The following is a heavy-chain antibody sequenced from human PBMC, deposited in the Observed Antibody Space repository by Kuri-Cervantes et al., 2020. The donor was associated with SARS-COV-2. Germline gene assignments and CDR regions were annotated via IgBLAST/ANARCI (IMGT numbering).Heavy chain of an antibody. V-gene: IGHV7-4-1*02. CDR3: GRGYCSNGVCLDS. J-gene: IGHJ4*02. CDR1: GYTFTSYG. Sequence: ASVKVSCKASGYTFTSYGISWVRQAPGQGLEWMGWINTNTGNPTYAQGFTGRFVFSLDTSVSTAYLQISSLKAEDTAVYYCGRGYCSNGVCLDSWGQGTLVTVSS. D-gene: IGHD2-8*01. CDR2: INTNTGNP.